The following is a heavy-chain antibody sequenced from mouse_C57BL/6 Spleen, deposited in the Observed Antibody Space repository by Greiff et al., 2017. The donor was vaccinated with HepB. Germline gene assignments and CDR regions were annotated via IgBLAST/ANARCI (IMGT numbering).Heavy chain of an antibody. CDR1: GFTFNTYA. D-gene: IGHD2-3*01. J-gene: IGHJ2*01. Sequence: EVQGVESGGGLVQPKGSLKLSCAASGFTFNTYAMHWVRQAPGKGLEWVARIRSKSSNYATYYADSVKDRFTISRDDSQSMLYLQMNNLKTEDTAMYSCVRERDGYYEVYFDYWGQGTTLTVSS. V-gene: IGHV10-3*01. CDR3: VRERDGYYEVYFDY. CDR2: IRSKSSNYAT.